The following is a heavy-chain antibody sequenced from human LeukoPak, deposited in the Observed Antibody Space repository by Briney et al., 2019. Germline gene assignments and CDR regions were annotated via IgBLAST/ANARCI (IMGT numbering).Heavy chain of an antibody. CDR3: ARAQVVVPAAIRDY. CDR2: INPNSGGT. CDR1: GYSFTGYY. D-gene: IGHD2-2*02. V-gene: IGHV1-2*02. Sequence: ASVKVSCKASGYSFTGYYMRWVRQPPGQGLEWMGWINPNSGGTNYAQTFQGTVTMTRDTSISSAYMVLSRLSSDDTAVYCCARAQVVVPAAIRDYWGQGPLVTLSS. J-gene: IGHJ4*02.